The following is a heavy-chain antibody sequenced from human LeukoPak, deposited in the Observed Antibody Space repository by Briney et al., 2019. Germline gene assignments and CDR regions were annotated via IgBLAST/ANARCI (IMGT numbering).Heavy chain of an antibody. D-gene: IGHD3-3*01. J-gene: IGHJ4*02. CDR1: GGTFSSYA. V-gene: IGHV1-69*06. Sequence: SVKVSCKASGGTFSSYAISWVRPAPGQGLEWMGGIIPIFGTANYAQKFQGRVTITADKSTSTAYMELSSLRSEDTAVYYCVRGYDFWSGYSPNDYWGQGTPVTVSS. CDR3: VRGYDFWSGYSPNDY. CDR2: IIPIFGTA.